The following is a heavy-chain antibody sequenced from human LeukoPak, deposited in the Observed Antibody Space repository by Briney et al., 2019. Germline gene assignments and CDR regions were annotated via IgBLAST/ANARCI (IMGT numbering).Heavy chain of an antibody. CDR2: MNPNSGNT. J-gene: IGHJ4*02. CDR1: GYTFTSYD. CDR3: ARIYYGSGSYYSRPLDY. Sequence: ASVKVSCKASGYTFTSYDINWVRQATGQGLEWMGWMNPNSGNTGYAQKFQGRVTMTRNTSISTAYMELSSLRSEDTAVYYCARIYYGSGSYYSRPLDYWGQGTLVTVSS. V-gene: IGHV1-8*01. D-gene: IGHD3-10*01.